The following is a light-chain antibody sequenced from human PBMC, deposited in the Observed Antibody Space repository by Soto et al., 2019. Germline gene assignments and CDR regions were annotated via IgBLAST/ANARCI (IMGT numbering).Light chain of an antibody. CDR1: SSNIANNY. CDR2: DNE. V-gene: IGLV1-51*01. CDR3: GTWDNSLRAVV. Sequence: QSVLTQPPSVSAAPGQTVTISCSGSSSNIANNYVSWYQQLPGTAPKLLIYDNENRPSGIPDRFSGSKSGTSATLGITGLQTGDEADYYCGTWDNSLRAVVFGGGTKLTVL. J-gene: IGLJ2*01.